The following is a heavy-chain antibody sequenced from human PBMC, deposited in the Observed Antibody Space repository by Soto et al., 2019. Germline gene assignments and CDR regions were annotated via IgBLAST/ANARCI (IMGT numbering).Heavy chain of an antibody. CDR1: GFTFSDYG. J-gene: IGHJ5*02. CDR3: AKPLWFGESVFDP. Sequence: EVQLSQSGGGLVQPGGSLRLSCADSGFTFSDYGMSWVRQAPGKGLEWVSTIRGSAGNTYYVDSVKGRFTISRDDSTNTVYLQMNSMRAEDTAAYYCAKPLWFGESVFDPWGQGTLVIVSS. D-gene: IGHD3-10*01. V-gene: IGHV3-23*01. CDR2: IRGSAGNT.